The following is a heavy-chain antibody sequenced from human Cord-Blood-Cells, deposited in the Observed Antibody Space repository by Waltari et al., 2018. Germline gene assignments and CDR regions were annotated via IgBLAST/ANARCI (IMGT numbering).Heavy chain of an antibody. J-gene: IGHJ4*02. V-gene: IGHV3-23*01. D-gene: IGHD1-7*01. Sequence: EVQLLESGGGLVQPGGSLRLSCAASGFTFSSYAMSWVRQAPGKGRGWVSAISGSGGSTYYADSVKGRFTIARDNSKNTLYLQMNSLRAEDTAVYYCVRYPGWNYDYWGQGTLVTVSS. CDR1: GFTFSSYA. CDR2: ISGSGGST. CDR3: VRYPGWNYDY.